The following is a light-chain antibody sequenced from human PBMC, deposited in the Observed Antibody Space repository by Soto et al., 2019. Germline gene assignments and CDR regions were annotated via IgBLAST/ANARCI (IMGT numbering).Light chain of an antibody. Sequence: IVLTQSPGTLSFSPGQMATLSCRASQRLSASDIAWYQQKPGQAPKFLIYGVSSRATGIPDRFSGSGSGTDFPLTISRLETEDFAVYHCQQYGSSPIITLGQGTRLEIK. CDR1: QRLSASD. J-gene: IGKJ5*01. V-gene: IGKV3-20*01. CDR2: GVS. CDR3: QQYGSSPIIT.